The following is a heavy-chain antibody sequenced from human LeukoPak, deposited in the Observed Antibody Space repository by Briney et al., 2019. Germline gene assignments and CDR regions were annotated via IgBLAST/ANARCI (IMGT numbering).Heavy chain of an antibody. V-gene: IGHV4-31*03. Sequence: SQTLSLTCTVSGGSISSGGYYWSWIRQHPGKGLEWIGYIYYSGSTYYNPSLKSRVTISVDTSKNQFSLKLSSVTAADTAVYYCARRAGSIYYYGMDVWGQGTTVTVSS. CDR1: GGSISSGGYY. CDR2: IYYSGST. J-gene: IGHJ6*02. D-gene: IGHD1-1*01. CDR3: ARRAGSIYYYGMDV.